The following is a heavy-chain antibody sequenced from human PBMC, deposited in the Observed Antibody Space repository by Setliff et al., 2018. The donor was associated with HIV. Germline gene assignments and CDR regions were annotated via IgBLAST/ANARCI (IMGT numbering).Heavy chain of an antibody. D-gene: IGHD5-12*01. Sequence: ASVKVSCKASGYSFTDYYMHWVRQAPGQGLEWMGWINPNSGGTNYAQKFQGRVTMTRDTSISTAYMELSRLRSDDTAVYYCARDQYSGYDFLWYYYYGMDVWGQGTTVTVSS. V-gene: IGHV1-2*02. CDR3: ARDQYSGYDFLWYYYYGMDV. J-gene: IGHJ6*02. CDR1: GYSFTDYY. CDR2: INPNSGGT.